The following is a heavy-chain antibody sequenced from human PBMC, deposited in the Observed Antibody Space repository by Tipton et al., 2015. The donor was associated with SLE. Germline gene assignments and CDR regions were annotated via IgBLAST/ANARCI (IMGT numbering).Heavy chain of an antibody. J-gene: IGHJ4*02. CDR1: GGSISSYY. Sequence: SLTCTVSGGSISSYYWSWIRQPPGKGLEWIGYIYYSGSTNYNPSLKSRVTISVDTSKNQFSLKLNSVTAAGTAVYYCASTYYDFWSGSINGVFDYWGQGTLVTVSS. CDR2: IYYSGST. CDR3: ASTYYDFWSGSINGVFDY. V-gene: IGHV4-59*01. D-gene: IGHD3-3*01.